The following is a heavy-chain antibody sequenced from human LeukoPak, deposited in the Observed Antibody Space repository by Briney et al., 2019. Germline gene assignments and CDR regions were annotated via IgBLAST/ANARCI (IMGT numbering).Heavy chain of an antibody. V-gene: IGHV1-46*01. D-gene: IGHD3-22*01. CDR3: ARGIVVVIGRPLLPHDNWFDP. CDR1: GYTFTSYY. J-gene: IGHJ5*02. CDR2: INPSGDST. Sequence: GASVKVSCKASGYTFTSYYMHWVRQAPGQGLEWMGIINPSGDSTSYAQKFQGRVTMTRDMSTSTVYMELSSLRSEDTAVYYCARGIVVVIGRPLLPHDNWFDPWGQGTLVTVSS.